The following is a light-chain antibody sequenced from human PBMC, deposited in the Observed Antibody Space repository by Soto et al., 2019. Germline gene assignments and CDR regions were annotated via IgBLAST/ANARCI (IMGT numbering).Light chain of an antibody. V-gene: IGLV2-8*01. CDR3: TSYAGGNNI. J-gene: IGLJ1*01. CDR2: EVN. CDR1: SSDVGAYNY. Sequence: QSVLTQPPSESGSPGQSVTISCTGTSSDVGAYNYVSWYQQHPGKVPKLMVYEVNKRPSGVPDRFSGSKSGNTASLTVSGLQAEDEADYYCTSYAGGNNIFGTGTKLTVL.